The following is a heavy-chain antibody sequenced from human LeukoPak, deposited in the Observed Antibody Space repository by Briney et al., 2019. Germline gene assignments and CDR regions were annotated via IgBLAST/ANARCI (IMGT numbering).Heavy chain of an antibody. CDR2: IYNSGST. J-gene: IGHJ3*02. V-gene: IGHV4-4*07. D-gene: IGHD3-22*01. CDR3: ARDMRGISGTMIVVAPPAFDI. Sequence: PSETLSLTCTVSGGSISSYYWSWIRQPAGKGLEWIGRIYNSGSTNYNPSLKSRVTMSVDTSKNQFSLKLSSVTAADTAVYYCARDMRGISGTMIVVAPPAFDIWGQGTMVTVSS. CDR1: GGSISSYY.